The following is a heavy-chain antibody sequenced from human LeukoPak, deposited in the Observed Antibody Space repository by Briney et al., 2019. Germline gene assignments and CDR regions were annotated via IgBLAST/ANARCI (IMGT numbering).Heavy chain of an antibody. Sequence: PGGSLRLSCAASGFTFSSYGMHWVRQAPGKGLEWVAVIWYDGSNKYYADSVKGRFTISRDNSKNTLYLQMNSLRAEDTAVYYCARDARRYSSSSASFDYWGQGTLVTVSS. CDR3: ARDARRYSSSSASFDY. J-gene: IGHJ4*02. V-gene: IGHV3-33*01. D-gene: IGHD6-6*01. CDR2: IWYDGSNK. CDR1: GFTFSSYG.